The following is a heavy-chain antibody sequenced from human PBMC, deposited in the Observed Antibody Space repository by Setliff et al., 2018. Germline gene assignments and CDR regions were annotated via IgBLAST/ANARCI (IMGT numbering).Heavy chain of an antibody. Sequence: KPSETLSLTCTVSGGSISSYYWSWIRQPPWKGLEWIGYIYTSGSTNYNPSLKSRVTISLDTSKNQFSLKLSSVTAADMAVYYCARGPYYDSSGYSPDFFDYWGQEPWSPSPQ. J-gene: IGHJ4*01. D-gene: IGHD3-22*01. CDR1: GGSISSYY. V-gene: IGHV4-4*08. CDR2: IYTSGST. CDR3: ARGPYYDSSGYSPDFFDY.